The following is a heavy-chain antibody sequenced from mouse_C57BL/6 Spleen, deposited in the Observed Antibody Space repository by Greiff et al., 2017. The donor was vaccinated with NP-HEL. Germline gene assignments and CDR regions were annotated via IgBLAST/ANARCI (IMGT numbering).Heavy chain of an antibody. V-gene: IGHV1-55*01. CDR2: IYPGSGST. CDR1: GYTFTSYW. Sequence: QVQLQQPGAELVKPGASVKMSCKASGYTFTSYWITWVKQRPGQGLEWIGDIYPGSGSTNYNEKFKSKATLTVDTSSSTAYMQLSSLTSEDSAVYYCARSGYGSSLAWFAYWGQGTLVTVSA. CDR3: ARSGYGSSLAWFAY. J-gene: IGHJ3*01. D-gene: IGHD1-1*01.